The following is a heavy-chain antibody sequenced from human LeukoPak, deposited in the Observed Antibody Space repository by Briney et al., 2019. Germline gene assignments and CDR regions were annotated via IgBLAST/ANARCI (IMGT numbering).Heavy chain of an antibody. D-gene: IGHD6-13*01. J-gene: IGHJ5*02. Sequence: SETLSLTCTVSGYSISSGYYWGWIRPPPGKGLEWFGNIYPTGSTYYNPSLKSRVTISVDTSKNQFSLKVSSVSAADTAVYYCARAYSSSWYWNWFDPWGQGTLVTVSS. V-gene: IGHV4-38-2*02. CDR3: ARAYSSSWYWNWFDP. CDR1: GYSISSGYY. CDR2: IYPTGST.